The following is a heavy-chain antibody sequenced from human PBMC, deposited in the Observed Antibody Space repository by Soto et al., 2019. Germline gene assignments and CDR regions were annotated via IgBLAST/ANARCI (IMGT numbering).Heavy chain of an antibody. Sequence: SETLSLTCAVHGGSFSGYYWSWIRQPPGKGLEWIGEINHSGSTNYNPSLKSRVTISVDTSKNQFSLKLSSVTAADTAVYYFARRPTCSSTSCYLDYWGQGTLVNVSS. CDR1: GGSFSGYY. V-gene: IGHV4-34*01. J-gene: IGHJ4*02. CDR3: ARRPTCSSTSCYLDY. D-gene: IGHD2-2*01. CDR2: INHSGST.